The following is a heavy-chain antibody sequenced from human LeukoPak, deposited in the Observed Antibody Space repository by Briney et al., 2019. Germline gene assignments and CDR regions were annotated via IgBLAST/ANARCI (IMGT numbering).Heavy chain of an antibody. J-gene: IGHJ4*02. V-gene: IGHV1-18*01. Sequence: GAVKDSRMTPRYILTDNGISWVRLAPGQGLEWMGWICTYNANTNYAQNLQGRVSMTRDTSTRTAYMELTRLRSDDTAVYYCARVVVAYGSGTYNYFVYWGQGTLVTVCS. CDR2: ICTYNANT. D-gene: IGHD3-10*01. CDR1: RYILTDNG. CDR3: ARVVVAYGSGTYNYFVY.